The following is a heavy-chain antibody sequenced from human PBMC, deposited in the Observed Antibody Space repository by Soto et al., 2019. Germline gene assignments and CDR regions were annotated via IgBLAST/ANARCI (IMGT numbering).Heavy chain of an antibody. Sequence: GGSLRLSCAASGFTFRNYGMNWVRQAPGKGLEWVSYIGSSSSTTYYADSVKGRFTISRDNAKNSLYLQMNSLRAEDTAVYYCARAVAGSNYYDSSGYSLAYWGQGTLVTVSS. J-gene: IGHJ4*02. CDR1: GFTFRNYG. CDR2: IGSSSSTT. D-gene: IGHD3-22*01. V-gene: IGHV3-48*01. CDR3: ARAVAGSNYYDSSGYSLAY.